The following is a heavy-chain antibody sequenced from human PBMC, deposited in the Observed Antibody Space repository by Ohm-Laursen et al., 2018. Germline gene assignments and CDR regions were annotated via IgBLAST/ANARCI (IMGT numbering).Heavy chain of an antibody. D-gene: IGHD6-13*01. Sequence: SLRLSCVAFGFTFVDYAMHWVRQAPGKGLEWVSGISWNSGSIGYADSVKGRFTISRDNAKNSLYLQMNSLRAEDTALYYCAKDSSSSWSALFDCWGQGALVTVSS. CDR1: GFTFVDYA. J-gene: IGHJ4*02. CDR3: AKDSSSSWSALFDC. V-gene: IGHV3-9*01. CDR2: ISWNSGSI.